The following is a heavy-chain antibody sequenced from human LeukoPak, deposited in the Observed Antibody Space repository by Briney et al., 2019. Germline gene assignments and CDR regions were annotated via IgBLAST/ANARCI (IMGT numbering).Heavy chain of an antibody. CDR2: INSDGSSI. J-gene: IGHJ4*02. V-gene: IGHV3-74*01. Sequence: GGSLRLSCAASGFTFSNYWMHWVRQAPGKGLVWVSRINSDGSSISYADSVKGRFTISRDNSKNTLYLQMNSLRAEDTAVYYCAKFLPTHIVVANYYFDYWGQGTLVTVSS. CDR1: GFTFSNYW. CDR3: AKFLPTHIVVANYYFDY. D-gene: IGHD2-21*01.